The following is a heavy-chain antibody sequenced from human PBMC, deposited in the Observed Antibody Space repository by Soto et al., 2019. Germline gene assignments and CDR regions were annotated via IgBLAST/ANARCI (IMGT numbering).Heavy chain of an antibody. CDR1: GFTFSSYA. J-gene: IGHJ5*02. V-gene: IGHV3-23*01. CDR3: AKGGRRVGATSFDP. D-gene: IGHD1-26*01. CDR2: ISGSGGST. Sequence: EVQLLESGGGLVQPGGSLRLSCAASGFTFSSYAMSWVRQAPGKGLEWVSAISGSGGSTYYADSVKGRFTISRDNSKNTQYLQMNSMRAEDTAVYYCAKGGRRVGATSFDPWGQGTLVTVSS.